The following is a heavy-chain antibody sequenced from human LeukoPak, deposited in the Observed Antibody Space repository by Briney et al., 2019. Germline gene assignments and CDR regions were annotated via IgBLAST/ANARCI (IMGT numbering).Heavy chain of an antibody. D-gene: IGHD3-16*01. CDR2: INHSGST. J-gene: IGHJ3*02. V-gene: IGHV4-34*01. Sequence: PSETLSLTCAVYGGSFSGYYWSWIRQPPGKGLEWIGEINHSGSTNYNPSLKSRVTISVDTSKNQFSLKLSSVTAADTAVHYCARGLWLRAFDIWGQGTMVTVSS. CDR3: ARGLWLRAFDI. CDR1: GGSFSGYY.